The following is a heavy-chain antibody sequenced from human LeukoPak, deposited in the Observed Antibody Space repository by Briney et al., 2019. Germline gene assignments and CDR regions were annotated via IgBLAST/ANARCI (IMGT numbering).Heavy chain of an antibody. CDR3: ARDGGKYSGYDYD. CDR2: IYTSGST. J-gene: IGHJ4*02. V-gene: IGHV4-4*07. CDR1: GGSISSYY. D-gene: IGHD5-12*01. Sequence: SETLSFTCTVSGGSISSYYWSWIRQPAGKGLEWIGRIYTSGSTNYNPSLKSRVTISVDTSKDQFSLKLSSVTAADTAVYYCARDGGKYSGYDYDWGQGTLVTVSS.